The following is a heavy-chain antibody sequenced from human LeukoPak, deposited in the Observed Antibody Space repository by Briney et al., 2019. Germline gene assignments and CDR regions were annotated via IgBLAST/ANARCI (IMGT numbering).Heavy chain of an antibody. D-gene: IGHD3-3*01. CDR3: AKDIGGSNGVFDY. V-gene: IGHV3-9*01. Sequence: SLRLSCAASGFTFDDYAMHWVRQAPGKGLEWVSGISWNSGSIGYADSVKGRFTISRDNAKNSLYLQMNSLRAEDTALYYCAKDIGGSNGVFDYWGQGTLVTVSS. J-gene: IGHJ4*02. CDR2: ISWNSGSI. CDR1: GFTFDDYA.